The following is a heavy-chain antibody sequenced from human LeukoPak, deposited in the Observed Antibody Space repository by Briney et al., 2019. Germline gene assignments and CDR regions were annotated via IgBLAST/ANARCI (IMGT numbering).Heavy chain of an antibody. CDR2: ISYDGSNK. CDR3: ARERFYSSGNYNNRIDY. V-gene: IGHV3-30*04. J-gene: IGHJ4*02. D-gene: IGHD3-10*01. Sequence: GRSLRLSCAASGFTFSSYAIHWVRQAPGKGLEWVAVISYDGSNKYYADSVKGRFTISRDNSKNTLYLQLNSLRGEDTAVYYCARERFYSSGNYNNRIDYWGQGTLVTVSS. CDR1: GFTFSSYA.